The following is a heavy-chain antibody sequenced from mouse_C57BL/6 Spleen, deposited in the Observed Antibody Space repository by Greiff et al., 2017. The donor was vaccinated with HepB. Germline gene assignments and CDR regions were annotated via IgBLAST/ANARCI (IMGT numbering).Heavy chain of an antibody. CDR1: GYSITSGYY. CDR3: ARDEGFTTVGAMDY. Sequence: EVQLVESGPGLVKPSQSLSLTCSVTGYSITSGYYWNWIRQFPGNKLEWMGYISYDGSNNYNPSLKNLISITRDTSKNQFFLKLNSVTTEDTATYYCARDEGFTTVGAMDYWGQGTSGTVSS. V-gene: IGHV3-6*01. J-gene: IGHJ4*01. CDR2: ISYDGSN. D-gene: IGHD1-1*01.